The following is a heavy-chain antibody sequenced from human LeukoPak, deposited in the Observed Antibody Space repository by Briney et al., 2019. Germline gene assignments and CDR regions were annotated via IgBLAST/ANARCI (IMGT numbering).Heavy chain of an antibody. CDR1: GFNVSYYS. CDR2: ISFSNSTL. D-gene: IGHD5-12*01. J-gene: IGHJ4*02. CDR3: AGGGATSFDY. Sequence: GGPLRLSCAASGFNVSYYSMNWVRQAPGKGLEWVSYISFSNSTLYYADSVRGRFTISRDNAKNSLSLQMNSLRAEDTAVYYCAGGGATSFDYWGQGILVTVSS. V-gene: IGHV3-48*04.